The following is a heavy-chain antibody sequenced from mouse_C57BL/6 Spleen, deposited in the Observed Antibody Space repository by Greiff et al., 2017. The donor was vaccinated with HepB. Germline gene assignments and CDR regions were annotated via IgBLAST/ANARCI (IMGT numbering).Heavy chain of an antibody. CDR1: GYTFTSYW. Sequence: VQLQQPGAELVRPGSSVKLSCKASGYTFTSYWMHWVKQRPIQGLEWIGNIDPSDSETHYNQKFKDKATLTVDKSSSTAYMQLSSLTSEDSAVYYCARQDGYSYWYFDVWGTGTTLTVSS. CDR3: ARQDGYSYWYFDV. V-gene: IGHV1-52*01. J-gene: IGHJ1*03. D-gene: IGHD2-3*01. CDR2: IDPSDSET.